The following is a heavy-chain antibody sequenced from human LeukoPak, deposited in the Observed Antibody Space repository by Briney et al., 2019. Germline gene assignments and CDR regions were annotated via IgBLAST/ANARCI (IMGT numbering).Heavy chain of an antibody. J-gene: IGHJ4*02. Sequence: GGSLRLSXAASGFTFSDHYMDWVRQTPGKGLEWLGRSRNKANTYTTDYAASVKGRFAISRDDSRTSLYLQMNSLKSEDTAVYYCVRAGSGWYDWGQGTLVTVSS. V-gene: IGHV3-72*01. CDR2: SRNKANTYTT. CDR3: VRAGSGWYD. CDR1: GFTFSDHY. D-gene: IGHD6-19*01.